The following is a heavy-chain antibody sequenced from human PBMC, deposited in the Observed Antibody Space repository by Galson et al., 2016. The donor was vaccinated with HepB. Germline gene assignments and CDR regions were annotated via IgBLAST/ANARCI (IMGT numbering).Heavy chain of an antibody. Sequence: SVKVSCKASGYRFPTYGISWVRQAPGQGLEWLGWISANSGNTIYAQKFQDSVTMTRDTSASTVYMDLRSLRSDDTAVYYCASSPPPTWKLLLYYSYYYMAVWGQGTTVTVSS. CDR1: GYRFPTYG. J-gene: IGHJ6*02. V-gene: IGHV1-18*04. CDR2: ISANSGNT. D-gene: IGHD4-23*01. CDR3: ASSPPPTWKLLLYYSYYYMAV.